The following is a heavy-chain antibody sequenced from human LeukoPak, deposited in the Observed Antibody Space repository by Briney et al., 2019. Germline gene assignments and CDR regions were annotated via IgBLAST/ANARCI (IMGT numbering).Heavy chain of an antibody. CDR3: ARDLGRQGGFWTYSSSPIYYYYGMDV. CDR2: IYYSGST. D-gene: IGHD6-13*01. J-gene: IGHJ6*02. V-gene: IGHV4-39*07. Sequence: PSETLSLNCAVSGGSINSYYWGWIRQPPGKGLEWIGSIYYSGSTYYNPSLKSRVTISVDTSKNQFSLKLSSVTAADTAVYYCARDLGRQGGFWTYSSSPIYYYYGMDVWGQGTTVTVSS. CDR1: GGSINSYY.